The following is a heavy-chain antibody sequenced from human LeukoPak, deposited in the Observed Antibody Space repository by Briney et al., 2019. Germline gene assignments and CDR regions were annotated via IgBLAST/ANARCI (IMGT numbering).Heavy chain of an antibody. J-gene: IGHJ4*02. V-gene: IGHV4-34*01. CDR3: ARSVGATFDY. D-gene: IGHD1-26*01. Sequence: SETLSLTCAVYGGSFSGYYWSWIRQPPGKGLEWIGEINHSGSTNYNPSLKSRVTISVDTSKNQFSLKLSSVTAADTAVYYCARSVGATFDYWGQGTLVTVSS. CDR2: INHSGST. CDR1: GGSFSGYY.